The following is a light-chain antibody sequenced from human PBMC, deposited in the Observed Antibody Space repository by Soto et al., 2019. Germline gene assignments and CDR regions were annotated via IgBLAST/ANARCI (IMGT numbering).Light chain of an antibody. V-gene: IGKV3-11*01. J-gene: IGKJ1*01. Sequence: EIALKQSPATLSLYTRERATLSCRASQSVSRYLAWYQQKPGQAPRLLIYDASNRATGIPARFSGSGSGTEFTLTISSLQSEDFAVYYCQQYNNWPSWTFGQGSKVDIK. CDR3: QQYNNWPSWT. CDR1: QSVSRY. CDR2: DAS.